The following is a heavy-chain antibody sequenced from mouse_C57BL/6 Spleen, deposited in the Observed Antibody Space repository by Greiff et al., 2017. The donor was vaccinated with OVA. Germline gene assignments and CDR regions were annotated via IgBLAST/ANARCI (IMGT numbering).Heavy chain of an antibody. CDR1: GFTFSSYG. J-gene: IGHJ3*01. Sequence: EVMLVESGGDLVKPGGSLKLSCAASGFTFSSYGMSWVRQTPDKRLEWVATISSGGSYTYYPDSVKGRFTISRDNAKNTLYLQMSSLKSEDTAMYYCARQSDDYGAYWGQGTLVTVSA. CDR3: ARQSDDYGAY. CDR2: ISSGGSYT. D-gene: IGHD2-4*01. V-gene: IGHV5-6*01.